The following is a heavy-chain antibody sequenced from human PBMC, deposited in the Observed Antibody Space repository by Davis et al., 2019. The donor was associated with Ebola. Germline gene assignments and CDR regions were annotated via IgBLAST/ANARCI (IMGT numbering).Heavy chain of an antibody. D-gene: IGHD2-21*01. CDR2: INSDGSST. CDR3: AKLVIATHKAALDY. J-gene: IGHJ4*02. CDR1: GFTFSSYW. V-gene: IGHV3-74*01. Sequence: GESLKISCAASGFTFSSYWMHWVRQAPGKGLVWVSRINSDGSSTSYADSVKGRFTISRDNSKNTLYLQMNSLRAEDTAVYYCAKLVIATHKAALDYWGQGTLVTVSS.